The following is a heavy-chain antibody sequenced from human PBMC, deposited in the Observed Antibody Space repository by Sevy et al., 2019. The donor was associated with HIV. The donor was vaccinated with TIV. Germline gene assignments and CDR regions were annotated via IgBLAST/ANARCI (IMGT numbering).Heavy chain of an antibody. J-gene: IGHJ4*02. V-gene: IGHV3-74*01. D-gene: IGHD1-26*01. CDR3: AGGSRGTFGS. CDR2: INSDGERI. Sequence: GGSLRLSCAASGFTFTSDWMHWVRQPPGKGLVWVSHINSDGERIRYADSVKGRFTTSRDNAKNTLYLQMNNLRAEDKAVYYCAGGSRGTFGSWGQGTLITVSS. CDR1: GFTFTSDW.